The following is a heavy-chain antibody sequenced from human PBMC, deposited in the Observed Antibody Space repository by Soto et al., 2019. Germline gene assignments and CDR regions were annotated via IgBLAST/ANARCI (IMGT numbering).Heavy chain of an antibody. V-gene: IGHV4-30-4*01. CDR3: ARVWFGAEGSWLFDY. J-gene: IGHJ4*02. CDR1: GGSISSGDYY. CDR2: IYYSGST. Sequence: PSETLSLTCTVSGGSISSGDYYWSWIRQPPGKGLEWIGYIYYSGSTYYNPSLKSRVTISVDTSKNQFSLKLSSVTAADTAVYYCARVWFGAEGSWLFDYWGQGTLVTVSS. D-gene: IGHD3-10*01.